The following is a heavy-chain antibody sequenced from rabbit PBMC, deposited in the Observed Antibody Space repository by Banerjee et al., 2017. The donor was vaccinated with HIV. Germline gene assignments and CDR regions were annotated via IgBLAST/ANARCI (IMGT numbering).Heavy chain of an antibody. J-gene: IGHJ3*01. Sequence: QEQLEESGGDLVKPEGSLTLTCTASGFSFTNKYVMCWVRQAPGKGLEWIACIDTGSSGNTYYASWAKGRFTISKTSSTTVTLQMTSLTAADTATYFCARDRDGDAGYGSLALWGQGTLVTVS. V-gene: IGHV1S45*01. D-gene: IGHD7-1*01. CDR3: ARDRDGDAGYGSLAL. CDR1: GFSFTNKYV. CDR2: IDTGSSGNT.